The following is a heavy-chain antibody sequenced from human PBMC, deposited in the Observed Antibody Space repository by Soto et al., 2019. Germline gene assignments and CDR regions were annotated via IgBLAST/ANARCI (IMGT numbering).Heavy chain of an antibody. Sequence: QVQLAESGGGVVQPGRTLRLSCAASGCTFSRYGMHWVRQAPGKGLEWVAVIWFDGTEIHYAESVQGRFTISRDTSKNTVDMQRNSLRAEDTAVYPCAKGYGYYGSGSSLPFDHWSQGTLVSVSS. D-gene: IGHD3-10*01. CDR1: GCTFSRYG. J-gene: IGHJ5*02. V-gene: IGHV3-33*06. CDR2: IWFDGTEI. CDR3: AKGYGYYGSGSSLPFDH.